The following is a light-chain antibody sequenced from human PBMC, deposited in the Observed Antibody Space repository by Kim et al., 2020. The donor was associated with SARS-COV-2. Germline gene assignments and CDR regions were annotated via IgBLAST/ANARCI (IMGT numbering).Light chain of an antibody. V-gene: IGLV2-23*03. Sequence: QSALTQPASVSGSPGQSITISCTGTSSDVGIVSWYQQHPGKAPKLMISDGSKRPSGVSNRFAGSKSGNTASLTLSGLQAEDEADYYCCSFGGSTTFLFGTGTKVTVL. CDR2: DGS. CDR3: CSFGGSTTFL. J-gene: IGLJ1*01. CDR1: SSDVGI.